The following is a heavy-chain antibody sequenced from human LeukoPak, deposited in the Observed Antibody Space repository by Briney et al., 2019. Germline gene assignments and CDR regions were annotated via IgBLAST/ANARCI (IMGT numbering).Heavy chain of an antibody. CDR3: ARDESTGHVSL. V-gene: IGHV3-21*01. CDR2: ITSTSSYM. J-gene: IGHJ4*02. Sequence: KPGGSLRLSCAASGFTFNTYSMIWVRQAPGKGLEWVSYITSTSSYMYYADSVKGRFTISRDNAKNSLHLQMNSLRAEDTAVYYCARDESTGHVSLWGQGTLVIVSS. D-gene: IGHD2-8*02. CDR1: GFTFNTYS.